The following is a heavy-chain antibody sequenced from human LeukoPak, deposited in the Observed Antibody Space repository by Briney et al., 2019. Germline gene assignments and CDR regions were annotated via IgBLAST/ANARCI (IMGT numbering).Heavy chain of an antibody. CDR3: ASRLRRNWFDP. V-gene: IGHV4-38-2*02. Sequence: SETLSLTCTVSGYSISSGYYWGWIRQPPGKGLEWIGSIYHSGSTYYNPSLKSRVTISVDTSKNQFSLKLSSVTAADTAVYYCASRLRRNWFDPWGQGTLVTVSS. CDR2: IYHSGST. CDR1: GYSISSGYY. J-gene: IGHJ5*02. D-gene: IGHD4-17*01.